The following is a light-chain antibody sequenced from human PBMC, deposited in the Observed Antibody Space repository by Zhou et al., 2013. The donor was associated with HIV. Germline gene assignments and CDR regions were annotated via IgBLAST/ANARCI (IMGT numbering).Light chain of an antibody. CDR1: QSVSNS. CDR2: GAS. J-gene: IGKJ2*01. Sequence: EIVLTQSPATLSLSPGERATLSCGASQSVSNSLAWFQQKPGQAPRLLIYGASSRATGIPDRFSGSGSGTDFTLTISRLEPEDFAVYFCQQYGSSPFTFGQGTKLEIK. CDR3: QQYGSSPFT. V-gene: IGKV3-20*01.